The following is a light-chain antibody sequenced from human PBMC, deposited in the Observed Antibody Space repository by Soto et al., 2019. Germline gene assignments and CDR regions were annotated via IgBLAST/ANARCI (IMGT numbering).Light chain of an antibody. Sequence: QSVLTQPPSASGTPGQRVNISCSGSSSNIGSNYVYWYRQFPGTAPKLLIQRNNQRPSGVPARFSGSKSGTSASLAISGLRSEDEADYYCSAWDNSLNGYVFGPGTKVTVL. CDR2: RNN. CDR1: SSNIGSNY. CDR3: SAWDNSLNGYV. V-gene: IGLV1-47*01. J-gene: IGLJ1*01.